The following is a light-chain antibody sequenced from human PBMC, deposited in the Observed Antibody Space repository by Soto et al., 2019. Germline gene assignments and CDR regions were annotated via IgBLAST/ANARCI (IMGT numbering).Light chain of an antibody. CDR2: KVN. Sequence: QSALTQPASGSGSPGQSITLSCTGTSSDVGSYDVVSWYQQLPGGPPKLIIFKVNERPSGLSNRFSGSKSGNTASLTISGLQDEDEADYYCCSYAGYIRLLFGGGTELTVL. J-gene: IGLJ3*02. CDR1: SSDVGSYDV. CDR3: CSYAGYIRLL. V-gene: IGLV2-23*02.